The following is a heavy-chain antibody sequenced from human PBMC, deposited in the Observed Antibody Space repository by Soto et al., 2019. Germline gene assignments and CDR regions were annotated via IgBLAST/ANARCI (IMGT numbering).Heavy chain of an antibody. CDR3: AKDLSEGCACSSTGCYVVY. J-gene: IGHJ4*02. CDR1: GFTFSSYA. CDR2: ISGSGGST. Sequence: VQLLESGGGLVQPGGSLRLSCAASGFTFSSYAMSWVRQAPGKGLEWVSAISGSGGSTYYADSVKGRFTISRDNSKNTLYLQMNSLRAEDTAVYYWAKDLSEGCACSSTGCYVVYWGQGTLVTVSS. V-gene: IGHV3-23*01. D-gene: IGHD2-2*01.